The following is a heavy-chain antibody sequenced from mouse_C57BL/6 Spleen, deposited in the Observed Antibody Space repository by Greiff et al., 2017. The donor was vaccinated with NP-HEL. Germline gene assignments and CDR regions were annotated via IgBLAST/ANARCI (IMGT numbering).Heavy chain of an antibody. J-gene: IGHJ4*01. V-gene: IGHV1-26*01. CDR2: INPNNGGT. Sequence: EVQLQQSGPELVKPGASVKISCKASGYTFTDYYMNWVKQSHGKSLEWIGDINPNNGGTSYNQKFKGKATLTVDKSSSTAYMELRSLTSEDSAVYYCAREGSMNAMDYWGQGTSVTVSS. CDR3: AREGSMNAMDY. D-gene: IGHD2-3*01. CDR1: GYTFTDYY.